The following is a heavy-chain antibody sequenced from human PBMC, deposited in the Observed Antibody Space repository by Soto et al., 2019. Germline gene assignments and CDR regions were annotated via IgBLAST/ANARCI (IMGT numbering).Heavy chain of an antibody. J-gene: IGHJ4*02. D-gene: IGHD2-21*02. CDR1: GDSISSGDW. Sequence: PSETLSLTCAVSGDSISSGDWWTWVRQPPGERLEWIGEIFHSGTTNYNPSLKSRVTISVDKSKNQFSLKLSSVSAADTAVYYCARIVYCGGDCFSFDYWGQGTLVNVS. CDR2: IFHSGTT. V-gene: IGHV4-4*02. CDR3: ARIVYCGGDCFSFDY.